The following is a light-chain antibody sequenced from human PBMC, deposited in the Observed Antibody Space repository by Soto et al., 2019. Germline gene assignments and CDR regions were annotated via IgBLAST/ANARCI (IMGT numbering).Light chain of an antibody. V-gene: IGLV1-40*01. CDR1: SSNIGTGYD. J-gene: IGLJ2*01. CDR3: QSYDSSLSGVI. Sequence: QSALTQPPSVSGAPGQRVTISCTGSSSNIGTGYDVHWYQQLPGRDPKLLIYDNNSRPSGVPDRFSVSKSGTSASLAITGLQAEDEADYYCQSYDSSLSGVIFGGGTKLTVL. CDR2: DNN.